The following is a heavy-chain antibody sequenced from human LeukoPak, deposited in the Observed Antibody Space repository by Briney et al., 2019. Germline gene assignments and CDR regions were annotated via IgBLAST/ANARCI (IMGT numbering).Heavy chain of an antibody. CDR2: IYHSGST. Sequence: SETLSLTCTVSGYSIGSGYYWGWIRQPPGKGLEWIGTIYHSGSTYYNPSLKSRVTISVDTSKYQFSLKLSSVTAADTAVYYCARERYYGSSGYYYVHYWGQGTLVTVSS. D-gene: IGHD3-22*01. CDR1: GYSIGSGYY. J-gene: IGHJ4*02. V-gene: IGHV4-38-2*02. CDR3: ARERYYGSSGYYYVHY.